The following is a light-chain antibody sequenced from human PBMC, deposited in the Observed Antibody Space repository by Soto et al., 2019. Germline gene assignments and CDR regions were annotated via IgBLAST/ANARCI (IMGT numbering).Light chain of an antibody. V-gene: IGLV2-8*01. CDR3: SSYAGSSNV. CDR2: EVN. J-gene: IGLJ1*01. CDR1: SSYVGGYNY. Sequence: QSALTQPTSASGSPGQSVAISCTGTSSYVGGYNYVSWYQQHPGKAPKLMIYEVNKRPSGVPDRFSGSKSGNTASLTVSGLQAEDEAEYYCSSYAGSSNVFGTGTQLTVL.